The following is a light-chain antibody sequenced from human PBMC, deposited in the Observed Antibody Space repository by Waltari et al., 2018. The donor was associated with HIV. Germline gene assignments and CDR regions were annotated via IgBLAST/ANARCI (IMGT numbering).Light chain of an antibody. V-gene: IGLV2-23*02. J-gene: IGLJ2*01. CDR3: CSYTGSNPFLL. Sequence: QSALTQPASVSGSPGQSITISCTGTSSNVGSYNLFPWYQPHPGRAPKVMIYEVSKRPSGVSNRFSGSKSGNTASLTISGLQAEDEADYYCCSYTGSNPFLLFGGGTKLTVL. CDR1: SSNVGSYNL. CDR2: EVS.